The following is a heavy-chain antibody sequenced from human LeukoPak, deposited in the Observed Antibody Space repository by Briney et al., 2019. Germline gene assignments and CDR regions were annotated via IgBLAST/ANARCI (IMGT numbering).Heavy chain of an antibody. J-gene: IGHJ6*02. Sequence: GGSLRLSCAASGFTFSSYAMSWVRQAPGKGLEWVSAISGSGGSTYYADSVKGRSTISRDNSKNTLYLQMNSLRAEDTAVYYCAKALMIGAYYYYGMDVWGQGTTVTVSS. D-gene: IGHD2-21*01. CDR3: AKALMIGAYYYYGMDV. V-gene: IGHV3-23*01. CDR2: ISGSGGST. CDR1: GFTFSSYA.